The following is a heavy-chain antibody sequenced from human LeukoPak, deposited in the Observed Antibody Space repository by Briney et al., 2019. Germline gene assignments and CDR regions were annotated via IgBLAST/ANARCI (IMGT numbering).Heavy chain of an antibody. V-gene: IGHV2-70*11. CDR2: IDWDGDK. Sequence: SGPALVKPTQILTLTCTFSGFSLSTSGMCVSWIRQPPGKALEWLARIDWDGDKSYSTSLKTRLTISKDTSKNQVVLTMTNMDPVDTATYYCARIRSGDTSGYYYVDYWGQGTLVTVSS. D-gene: IGHD3-22*01. CDR1: GFSLSTSGMC. CDR3: ARIRSGDTSGYYYVDY. J-gene: IGHJ4*02.